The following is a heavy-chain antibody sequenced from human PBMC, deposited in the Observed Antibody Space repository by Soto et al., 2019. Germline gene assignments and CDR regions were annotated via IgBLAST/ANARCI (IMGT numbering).Heavy chain of an antibody. CDR3: ETVATNSYNWLDP. CDR2: INSDGSKT. Sequence: GGSLRLSCAASGFIFSTFWMHWVRQAPGKGLEWVSRINSDGSKTTYADSVKGRFTISRDNAKNTVYLQMNSLRGEDTAVYYCETVATNSYNWLDPWGQGTLVTVSS. D-gene: IGHD5-12*01. J-gene: IGHJ5*02. CDR1: GFIFSTFW. V-gene: IGHV3-74*01.